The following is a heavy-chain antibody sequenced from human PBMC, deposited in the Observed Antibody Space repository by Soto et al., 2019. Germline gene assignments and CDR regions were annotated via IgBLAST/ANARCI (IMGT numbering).Heavy chain of an antibody. CDR1: GGTFSSYA. Sequence: QVQLVQSGAEVKKPGSSVKVSCKASGGTFSSYAISWVRQAPGQGLEWMGGIIPIFGTANYAQKFQGRVTITADKATSTAYMELRSLRSEETAVYYCARVRGSKMVDYFDYWGQGTLVTVSS. CDR3: ARVRGSKMVDYFDY. D-gene: IGHD3-16*01. V-gene: IGHV1-69*06. J-gene: IGHJ4*02. CDR2: IIPIFGTA.